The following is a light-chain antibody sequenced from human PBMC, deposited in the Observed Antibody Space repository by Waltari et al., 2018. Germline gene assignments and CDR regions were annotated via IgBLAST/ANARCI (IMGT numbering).Light chain of an antibody. V-gene: IGKV3-15*01. Sequence: EIVMTQSPATLSVSPGERATLACRASQSVSSNLAWYQQKPGQAPRHLIYGASTRATGIPARFSGSGSGTEFTLTISSLQSEDFAVYYCQQYNNLWTFGQGTKVEIK. J-gene: IGKJ1*01. CDR1: QSVSSN. CDR3: QQYNNLWT. CDR2: GAS.